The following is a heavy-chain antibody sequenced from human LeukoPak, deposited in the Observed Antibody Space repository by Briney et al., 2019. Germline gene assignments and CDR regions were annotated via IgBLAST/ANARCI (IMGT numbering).Heavy chain of an antibody. D-gene: IGHD3-9*01. CDR1: GFTFSSYA. CDR2: ISGSGGST. CDR3: XNPXXXYDXLTGYYTPDY. V-gene: IGHV3-23*01. Sequence: GGSLRLSCAASGFTFSSYAMSWVRQAPGKGLEWVSAISGSGGSTYYADSVKGRFTISRDNSKNTLYLQMNSLRAEDTAVYYXXNPXXXYDXLTGYYTPDYWGQGTLVTVSS. J-gene: IGHJ4*02.